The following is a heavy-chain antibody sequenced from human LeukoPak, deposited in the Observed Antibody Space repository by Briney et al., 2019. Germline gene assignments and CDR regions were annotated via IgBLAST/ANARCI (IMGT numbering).Heavy chain of an antibody. D-gene: IGHD2-2*01. CDR1: GGTFSSYA. CDR2: IIPILGIA. CDR3: ARVPDCSSTSCYVVPHGD. J-gene: IGHJ4*02. Sequence: ASVKVSCKASGGTFSSYAISWVRQAPGQGLGWMGRIIPILGIANYAQKFQGRVTITADKSTSTAYMGLSSLRSEDTAVYYCARVPDCSSTSCYVVPHGDWGQGTLVTVSS. V-gene: IGHV1-69*04.